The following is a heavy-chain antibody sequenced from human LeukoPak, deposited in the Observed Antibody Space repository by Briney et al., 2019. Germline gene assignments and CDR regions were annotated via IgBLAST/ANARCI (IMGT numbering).Heavy chain of an antibody. Sequence: PSETLSLTCTVSGGSISSGSYYWSWIRQPAGKGLEWIGRIYTSGSTNYNPSLKSRVTISVDTSKSQFSLKLSSVTAADTAVYYCARETVEDDFWSGYFPDDYWGQGTLVTVSS. D-gene: IGHD3-3*01. CDR3: ARETVEDDFWSGYFPDDY. V-gene: IGHV4-61*02. CDR1: GGSISSGSYY. CDR2: IYTSGST. J-gene: IGHJ4*02.